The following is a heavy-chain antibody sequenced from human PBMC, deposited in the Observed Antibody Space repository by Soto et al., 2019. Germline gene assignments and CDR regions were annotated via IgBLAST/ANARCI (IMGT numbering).Heavy chain of an antibody. J-gene: IGHJ5*02. CDR3: ASAYCGGDCYSLFREYNWFDP. CDR1: GGSISSSSYY. Sequence: QLQLQESGPGLVKPSETLSLTCTVSGGSISSSSYYWGWIRQPPGKGLEWIGSIYYSGSTYYNPSLKRRVTISVDTSKNQFSLKLSSVTGADTAVYYCASAYCGGDCYSLFREYNWFDPWGQGTLVTVSS. CDR2: IYYSGST. D-gene: IGHD2-21*02. V-gene: IGHV4-39*01.